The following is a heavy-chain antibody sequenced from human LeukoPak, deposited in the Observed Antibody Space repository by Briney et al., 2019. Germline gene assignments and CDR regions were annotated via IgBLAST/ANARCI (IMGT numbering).Heavy chain of an antibody. V-gene: IGHV3-30*02. J-gene: IGHJ4*02. CDR2: IRYDGSNK. Sequence: PEGSLRLSCAASGFTFNSYGMHWVRQAPGKGLEWVAFIRYDGSNKYYADSVKGRFTISRDNSKNTLYLQMNSLRAEDTAEYYCAKDLSSSFYFDYWGQGTLVTVSS. D-gene: IGHD6-6*01. CDR1: GFTFNSYG. CDR3: AKDLSSSFYFDY.